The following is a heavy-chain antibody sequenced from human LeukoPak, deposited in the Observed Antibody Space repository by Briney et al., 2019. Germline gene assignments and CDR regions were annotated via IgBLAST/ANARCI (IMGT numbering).Heavy chain of an antibody. J-gene: IGHJ4*02. V-gene: IGHV3-7*04. CDR2: INQDGSET. CDR3: ARLPRILDY. D-gene: IGHD5-18*01. CDR1: GFSFSVYW. Sequence: GGSLRLSCTASGFSFSVYWMTWVRQTPGKGLEWVANINQDGSETYYVDSVKGRFTISRDNAKNSLYLQMDSLRAEDTAVYDCARLPRILDYWGQGTLVTVSS.